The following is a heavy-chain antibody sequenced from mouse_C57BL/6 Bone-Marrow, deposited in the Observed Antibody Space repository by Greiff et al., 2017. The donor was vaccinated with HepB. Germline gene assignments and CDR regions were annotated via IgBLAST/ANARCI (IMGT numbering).Heavy chain of an antibody. J-gene: IGHJ4*01. CDR3: ARENGYYLYYYAMDY. D-gene: IGHD2-3*01. Sequence: QVQLKESGPELVKPGASVKISCKASGYAFSSSWMNWVKQRPGKGLEWIGRIYPGDGDTNYNGKFKGKATLTADKSSSTAYMQLSSLTSEDSAVYFCARENGYYLYYYAMDYWGQGTSVTVSS. V-gene: IGHV1-82*01. CDR2: IYPGDGDT. CDR1: GYAFSSSW.